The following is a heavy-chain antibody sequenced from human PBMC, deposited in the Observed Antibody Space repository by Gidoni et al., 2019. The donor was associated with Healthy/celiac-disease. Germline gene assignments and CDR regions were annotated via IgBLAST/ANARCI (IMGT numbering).Heavy chain of an antibody. CDR2: IYYSGST. CDR3: ARHGLDGYNWGYYYYYYMDV. J-gene: IGHJ6*03. D-gene: IGHD5-12*01. V-gene: IGHV4-39*01. Sequence: QLQLQESGPGLVQPSETLSLTCTVAGGSISSSSYYWGWIRQPPGKGLEWLGSIYYSGSTYYNPSLKRRVTISVDTSKNQFSLKLSSVTAADTAVYYCARHGLDGYNWGYYYYYYMDVWGKGTTVTVSS. CDR1: GGSISSSSYY.